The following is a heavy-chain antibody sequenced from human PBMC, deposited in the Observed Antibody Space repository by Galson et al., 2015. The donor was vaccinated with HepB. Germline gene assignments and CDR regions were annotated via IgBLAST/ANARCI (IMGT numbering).Heavy chain of an antibody. D-gene: IGHD3-10*01. J-gene: IGHJ6*02. CDR2: IKSKTDGGTT. CDR3: TTGGITMVRAGADGHYYPGMDL. Sequence: SLRLSCAASGFTFSNAWMSWVRQAPGKGLEWVGRIKSKTDGGTTDYAAPVKGRFTISRDDSKNTLYLQMNSLKTEDTAVYYCTTGGITMVRAGADGHYYPGMDLWGQGNPGHRLL. CDR1: GFTFSNAW. V-gene: IGHV3-15*01.